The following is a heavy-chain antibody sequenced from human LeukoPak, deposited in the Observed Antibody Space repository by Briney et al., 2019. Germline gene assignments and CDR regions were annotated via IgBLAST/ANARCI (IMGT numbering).Heavy chain of an antibody. CDR2: IYYSGST. Sequence: SETLSLTCTVSGGSISSYYWSWIRQPPGKGLEWIGYIYYSGSTNYNPSLKSRVTISVDTSKNQFSLKLSSVTAADTAVYYCARLVHFDWLQHGMDVWGQGTTVTVSS. CDR3: ARLVHFDWLQHGMDV. CDR1: GGSISSYY. J-gene: IGHJ6*02. D-gene: IGHD3-9*01. V-gene: IGHV4-59*01.